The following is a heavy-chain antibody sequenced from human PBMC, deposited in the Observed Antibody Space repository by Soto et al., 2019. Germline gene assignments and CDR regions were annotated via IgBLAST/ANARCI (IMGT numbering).Heavy chain of an antibody. CDR3: ARGYCSGGSCYAHFDY. CDR2: IIPIFGTA. J-gene: IGHJ4*02. Sequence: SVKVSCKASGGTFSSYAISWVRQAPGQGLEWMGGIIPIFGTANNAQKFQGRVTITADESTSTAYIELSSLRSEDTAVYYCARGYCSGGSCYAHFDYWGQGTLVTVSS. CDR1: GGTFSSYA. V-gene: IGHV1-69*13. D-gene: IGHD2-15*01.